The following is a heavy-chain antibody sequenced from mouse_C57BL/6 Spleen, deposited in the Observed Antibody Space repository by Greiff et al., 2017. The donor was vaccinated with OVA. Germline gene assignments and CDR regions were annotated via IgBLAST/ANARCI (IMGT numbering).Heavy chain of an antibody. Sequence: QVQLQQSGPGLVQPSQSLSITCTVSGFSLTSYGVHWVRQSPGKGLAWLGVIWSGGSTDYNAAFISRLSISKDNSKSQVFFKMNSLQADDTAIYYCARKGITTVVATDYYAMDYWGQGTSVTVSS. V-gene: IGHV2-2*01. J-gene: IGHJ4*01. D-gene: IGHD1-1*01. CDR1: GFSLTSYG. CDR2: IWSGGST. CDR3: ARKGITTVVATDYYAMDY.